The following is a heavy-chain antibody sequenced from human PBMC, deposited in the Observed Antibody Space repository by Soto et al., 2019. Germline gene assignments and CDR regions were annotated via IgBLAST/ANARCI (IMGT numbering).Heavy chain of an antibody. CDR1: GFTFSSYA. V-gene: IGHV3-23*01. CDR2: ISGTTTNT. Sequence: PGGSLRLSCAASGFTFSSYAMSWVRQAPGKGLEWVSAISGTTTNTYYADSVKGRFTISRDNSKNTLYLQMNSLRSDDTAVYYCARDRVESGYPEYFQHWGQGTLVTVSS. CDR3: ARDRVESGYPEYFQH. D-gene: IGHD3-22*01. J-gene: IGHJ1*01.